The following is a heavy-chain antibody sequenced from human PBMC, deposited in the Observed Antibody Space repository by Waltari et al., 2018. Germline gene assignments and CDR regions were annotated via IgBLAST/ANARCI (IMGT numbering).Heavy chain of an antibody. D-gene: IGHD4-17*01. J-gene: IGHJ6*02. Sequence: QVQLQQWGAGLLKPSETLSLTCAVYGGSFSGYYWSWIRQPPGKGLKWVGEINHSGSTNYNPSLKSRVTISVDTSKNQFSLKLSSVTAADTAVYYCARSRSYGLYYYYGMDVWGQGATVTVSS. CDR2: INHSGST. V-gene: IGHV4-34*01. CDR3: ARSRSYGLYYYYGMDV. CDR1: GGSFSGYY.